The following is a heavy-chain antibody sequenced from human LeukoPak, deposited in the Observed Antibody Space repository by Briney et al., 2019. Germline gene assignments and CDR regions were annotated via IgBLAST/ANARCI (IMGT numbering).Heavy chain of an antibody. J-gene: IGHJ4*02. CDR2: IYPGDSDT. CDR1: GYTFTSYW. V-gene: IGHV5-51*01. CDR3: ARQREGDYFDY. Sequence: GESLKISCQASGYTFTSYWIGWVRQMPGKGLEWMGIIYPGDSDTRYSPSFQGQVTISADKSISTAYLQWSSLKASDTAMYYCARQREGDYFDYWGQGTLVTVSS.